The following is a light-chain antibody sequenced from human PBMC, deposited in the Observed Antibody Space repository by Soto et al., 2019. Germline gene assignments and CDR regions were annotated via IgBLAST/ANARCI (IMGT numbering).Light chain of an antibody. CDR1: TSDVGLYNY. V-gene: IGLV2-11*01. CDR3: CSSSGSYTYV. Sequence: QSVLTQPRSVSGSPGQSVTISCTGTTSDVGLYNYVSWYHQHPGKAPKLLIYDVTKRPSGVPDRFSGSKSGNTASLTISGLRAEDEGDYYCCSSSGSYTYVFGTGTKVIVL. CDR2: DVT. J-gene: IGLJ1*01.